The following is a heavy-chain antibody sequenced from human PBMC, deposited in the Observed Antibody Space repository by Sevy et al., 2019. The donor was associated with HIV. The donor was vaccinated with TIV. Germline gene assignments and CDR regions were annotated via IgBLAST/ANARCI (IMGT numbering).Heavy chain of an antibody. V-gene: IGHV4-34*01. Sequence: SETLCLTCAVYGGSFNGYYWSWIRQPPGKGLEWIGEINHSGSTNYNPSLKSRVTISVDTSKNQFSLKLSSVTAADTAVYYCARSLYSSGYYPDAFDIWGQGTMVTVSS. CDR2: INHSGST. CDR3: ARSLYSSGYYPDAFDI. CDR1: GGSFNGYY. D-gene: IGHD3-22*01. J-gene: IGHJ3*02.